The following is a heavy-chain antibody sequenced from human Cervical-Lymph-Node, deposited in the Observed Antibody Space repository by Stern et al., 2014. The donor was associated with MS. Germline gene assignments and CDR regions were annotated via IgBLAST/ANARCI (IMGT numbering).Heavy chain of an antibody. J-gene: IGHJ6*02. V-gene: IGHV4-39*01. CDR2: FHYRGRT. CDR3: ARLDADRGMDV. CDR1: GDSFSSRSYY. D-gene: IGHD1-1*01. Sequence: QLQLQESGPGLLKPSETLSLSCAVSGDSFSSRSYYWGWIRQPPGKGLEWIASFHYRGRTYSTPSLESRVRIPEGTPGARSPLTLSSVAAADTAVYYCARLDADRGMDVWGQGTTVTVSS.